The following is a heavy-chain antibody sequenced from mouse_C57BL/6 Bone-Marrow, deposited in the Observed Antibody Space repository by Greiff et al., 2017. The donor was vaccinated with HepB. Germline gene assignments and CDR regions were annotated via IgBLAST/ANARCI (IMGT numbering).Heavy chain of an antibody. CDR1: GFSINSDCY. Sequence: EVQLKESGPSLVRPSQTLSLTCTVTGFSINSDCYWIWIRQFPGNKLEYIGYTFYSGITYYNPPLESRTYITRDKSKNQFSLKLSSVTTEDTATYYCAVITTVDYYAIGYWGQGTSVTVSS. D-gene: IGHD1-1*01. CDR2: TFYSGIT. CDR3: AVITTVDYYAIGY. V-gene: IGHV3-3*01. J-gene: IGHJ4*01.